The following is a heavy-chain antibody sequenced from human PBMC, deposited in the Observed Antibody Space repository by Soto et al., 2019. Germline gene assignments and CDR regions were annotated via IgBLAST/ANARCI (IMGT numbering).Heavy chain of an antibody. CDR2: IGTAGDT. V-gene: IGHV3-13*01. J-gene: IGHJ3*02. CDR1: GFTFSSYD. D-gene: IGHD3-22*01. Sequence: GGSLRLSCAASGFTFSSYDMHWVRQATGKGLEWVSAIGTAGDTYYPGSVKGRFTISRENAKNSLYFQMNSLRAEDTAVYYCARSSYYYDSSGYSPLDAFDIWGQGTMVTVSS. CDR3: ARSSYYYDSSGYSPLDAFDI.